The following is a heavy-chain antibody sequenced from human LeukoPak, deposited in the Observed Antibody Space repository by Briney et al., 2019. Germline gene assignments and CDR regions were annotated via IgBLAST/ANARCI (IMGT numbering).Heavy chain of an antibody. Sequence: KASETLSLTCTVSGASISSSSTYWGWIRQPPGKGREWIVSIYYSGSTYYSPSLKTRVTISVDTSKNQFSLKLSSVTAADTAVYYCASQYDSSGYYYFDYWGQGTLVTVSS. J-gene: IGHJ4*02. CDR1: GASISSSSTY. CDR3: ASQYDSSGYYYFDY. V-gene: IGHV4-39*01. CDR2: IYYSGST. D-gene: IGHD3-22*01.